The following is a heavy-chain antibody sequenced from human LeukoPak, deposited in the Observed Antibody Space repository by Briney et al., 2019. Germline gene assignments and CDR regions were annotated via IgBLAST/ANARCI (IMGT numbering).Heavy chain of an antibody. CDR3: ARDPGPWELPRDF. V-gene: IGHV3-74*01. CDR2: TNCDGSDT. J-gene: IGHJ4*02. D-gene: IGHD1-26*01. CDR1: GFYLSGYW. Sequence: PAGSLRLSCSASGFYLSGYWMHWIRQPPGKGLVAVSHTNCDGSDTGYAAPVKRRSTIPRDNASKILHLHMTSLTVEATAVYYAARDPGPWELPRDFWGKGTLVTVSS.